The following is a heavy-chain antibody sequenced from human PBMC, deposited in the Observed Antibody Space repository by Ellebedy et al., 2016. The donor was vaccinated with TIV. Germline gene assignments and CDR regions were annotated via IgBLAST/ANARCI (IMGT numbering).Heavy chain of an antibody. D-gene: IGHD1-1*01. Sequence: SETLSLTCAVSGTSIRSYYWTWIRQTPGKGLEWIAYFYYSGYTNYSPSLKSRVTISLDTSNNQFSLKLSSVTAADTAVYYCATYAMGRLEYWGQGTLVTVSS. V-gene: IGHV4-59*08. J-gene: IGHJ4*02. CDR1: GTSIRSYY. CDR2: FYYSGYT. CDR3: ATYAMGRLEY.